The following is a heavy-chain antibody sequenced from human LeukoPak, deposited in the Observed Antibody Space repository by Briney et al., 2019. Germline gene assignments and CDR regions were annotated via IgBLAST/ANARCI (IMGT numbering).Heavy chain of an antibody. D-gene: IGHD3-22*01. J-gene: IGHJ4*02. CDR1: SGSMTNSC. V-gene: IGHV4-4*08. CDR3: TREGYDRSGYFLDF. CDR2: IYPHGRA. Sequence: SETLSLTCTVLSGSMTNSCWSWFRQAPGKGLEWLGFIYPHGRAEYNPSLKSRVAFSVDKSKMRASVSLSSVTASDTAVYYCTREGYDRSGYFLDFWGQGTLVTVSS.